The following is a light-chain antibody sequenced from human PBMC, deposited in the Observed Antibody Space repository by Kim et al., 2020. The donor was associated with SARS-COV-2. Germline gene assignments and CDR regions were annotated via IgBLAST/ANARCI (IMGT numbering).Light chain of an antibody. CDR3: CSYANGGTWV. CDR2: VDN. V-gene: IGLV2-23*01. J-gene: IGLJ3*02. CDR1: NNDVGSHDL. Sequence: QSALTQPASVSGSPGQSITISCSGTNNDVGSHDLVSWYQHHPGTDPKLVIYVDNQRPSGVSSRFSGSKSGNTASLTISGLQPEDEADYYCCSYANGGTWVFGGGTQLTVL.